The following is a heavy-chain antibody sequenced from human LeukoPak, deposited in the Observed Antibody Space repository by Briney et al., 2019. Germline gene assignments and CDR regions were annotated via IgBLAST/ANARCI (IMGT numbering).Heavy chain of an antibody. V-gene: IGHV3-64*01. J-gene: IGHJ4*02. Sequence: GGSLRLSCAASGFTFSSYAMHWVRQAPGKGLEYVSAISSNGGSTYYANSVKGRFTISRDNSKNTLYLQMGSLRAEDMAVYYCARAPNRGTGSGWFFSWGQGTLVTVSS. D-gene: IGHD6-19*01. CDR2: ISSNGGST. CDR3: ARAPNRGTGSGWFFS. CDR1: GFTFSSYA.